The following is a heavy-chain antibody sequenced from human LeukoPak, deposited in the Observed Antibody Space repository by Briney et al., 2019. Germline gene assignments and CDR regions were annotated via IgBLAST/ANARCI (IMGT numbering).Heavy chain of an antibody. V-gene: IGHV5-10-1*01. CDR1: GYNFTNYW. J-gene: IGHJ6*02. CDR2: IDPSDSYT. CDR3: ARGNGYRYGYAYYYYGMDV. D-gene: IGHD5-18*01. Sequence: GESLKISCKGSGYNFTNYWISWVRQMPGKGLEWMGRIDPSDSYTNYSPSFQGHVTISADKSISTAYLQWSSLKASDTGMYYCARGNGYRYGYAYYYYGMDVWGQGTTVTVSS.